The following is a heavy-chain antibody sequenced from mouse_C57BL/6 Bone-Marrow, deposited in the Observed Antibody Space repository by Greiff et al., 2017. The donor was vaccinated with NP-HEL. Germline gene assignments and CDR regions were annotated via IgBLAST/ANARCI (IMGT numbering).Heavy chain of an antibody. CDR2: IRSKSNNYAT. J-gene: IGHJ1*03. CDR1: GFSFNTYA. D-gene: IGHD1-1*01. V-gene: IGHV10-1*01. CDR3: VRPPRYYGSSHWYFDV. Sequence: EVKLMESGGGLVQPKGSLKLSCAASGFSFNTYAMNWVRQAPGKGLEWVARIRSKSNNYATYYADSVKDRFTISRDDSESMLYLQMNNLKTEDTAMYYCVRPPRYYGSSHWYFDVWGTGTTVTVSS.